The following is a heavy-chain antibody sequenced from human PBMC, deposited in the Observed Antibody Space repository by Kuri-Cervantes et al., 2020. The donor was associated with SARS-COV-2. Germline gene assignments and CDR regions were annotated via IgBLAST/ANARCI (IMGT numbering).Heavy chain of an antibody. D-gene: IGHD3-22*01. V-gene: IGHV3-15*07. Sequence: GGSLRLSCAASGFTFSNAWMNWVRQAPGKGLEWVGRIKSKTDGGTTDYVAPVKGRFTISRDDSKNTVYLQMSSLKTEDTAVYFCSTIDNSDTDAYDIWGQGKMVNVSS. CDR3: STIDNSDTDAYDI. CDR2: IKSKTDGGTT. J-gene: IGHJ3*02. CDR1: GFTFSNAW.